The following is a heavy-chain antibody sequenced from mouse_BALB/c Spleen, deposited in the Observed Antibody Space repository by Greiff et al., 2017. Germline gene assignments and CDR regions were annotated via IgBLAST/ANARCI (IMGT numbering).Heavy chain of an antibody. D-gene: IGHD2-1*01. CDR2: IRNKANGYTT. J-gene: IGHJ3*01. CDR1: GFTFTDYY. V-gene: IGHV7-3*02. Sequence: EVKLVESGGGLVQPGGSLRLSCATSGFTFTDYYMSWVRQPPGKALEWLGFIRNKANGYTTEYSASVKGRFTISRDNSQSILYLQMNTLRAEDSATYYCARDNGNYPFAYWGQGTLVTVSA. CDR3: ARDNGNYPFAY.